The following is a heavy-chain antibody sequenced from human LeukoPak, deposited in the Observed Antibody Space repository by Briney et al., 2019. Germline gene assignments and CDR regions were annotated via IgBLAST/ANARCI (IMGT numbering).Heavy chain of an antibody. Sequence: PGGSLRLSCAASGFTFSSYGMHWVRQAPGKGLEWVAVIWYDGSNKYYADSVKGRFTISRDNSKNTLYLQMNSLRAEDTAVYYCARGKPVAGTRVFDYWGQGTLVTVSS. CDR3: ARGKPVAGTRVFDY. CDR2: IWYDGSNK. V-gene: IGHV3-33*01. J-gene: IGHJ4*02. D-gene: IGHD6-19*01. CDR1: GFTFSSYG.